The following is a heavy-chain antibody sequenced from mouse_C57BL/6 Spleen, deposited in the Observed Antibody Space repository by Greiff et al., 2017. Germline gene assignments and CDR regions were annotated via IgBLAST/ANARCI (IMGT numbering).Heavy chain of an antibody. D-gene: IGHD4-1*01. CDR2: IYPGDGDT. V-gene: IGHV1-82*01. Sequence: QVQLKQSGPELVKPGASVKISCKASGYAFSSSWMNWVKQRPGKGLEWIGRIYPGDGDTNYNGKFKGKATLTADKSSSTAYMQLSSLTSEDSAVYFCARWTGSYYAMDYWGQGTSVTVSS. CDR3: ARWTGSYYAMDY. J-gene: IGHJ4*01. CDR1: GYAFSSSW.